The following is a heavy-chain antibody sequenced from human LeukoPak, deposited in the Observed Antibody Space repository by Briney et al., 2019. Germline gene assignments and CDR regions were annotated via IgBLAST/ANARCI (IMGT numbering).Heavy chain of an antibody. V-gene: IGHV4-38-2*01. Sequence: SETLSLTCAVSGFSLSSGYYWGWIRQPPGKGLEWIGNVYHSGSTYYNPSLKSRVTISVDTSKNQFSLKLSSVTAADTAVYYCARADILTDPTFFGFDPWGQGTLVTVSS. CDR3: ARADILTDPTFFGFDP. J-gene: IGHJ5*02. D-gene: IGHD3-9*01. CDR2: VYHSGST. CDR1: GFSLSSGYY.